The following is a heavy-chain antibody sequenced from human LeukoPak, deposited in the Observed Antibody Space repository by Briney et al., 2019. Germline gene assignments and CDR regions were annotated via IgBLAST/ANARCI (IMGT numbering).Heavy chain of an antibody. CDR3: ARDGGVRGVIPLDY. J-gene: IGHJ4*02. V-gene: IGHV1-46*01. D-gene: IGHD3-10*01. Sequence: IINPSGGSTTYAQKFQGRVTMTRDTSTSTVYMELSSLRSEDTAVYYCARDGGVRGVIPLDYWGQGTLVTVSS. CDR2: INPSGGST.